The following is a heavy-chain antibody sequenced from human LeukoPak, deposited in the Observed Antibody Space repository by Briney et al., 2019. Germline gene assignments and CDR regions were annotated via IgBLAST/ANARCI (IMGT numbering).Heavy chain of an antibody. CDR1: GYPFSSGCY. CDR2: IHHTGFT. CDR3: ARHGNHRFNRLDP. J-gene: IGHJ5*02. D-gene: IGHD1-14*01. Sequence: PSETLSLTCAVSGYPFSSGCYYSWIRQTPGRVLEWIGTIHHTGFTLYSPSLKSRVTITADTAKNHFSLNLRSVTAADTAVYYCARHGNHRFNRLDPWGQGILVTVSS. V-gene: IGHV4-38-2*01.